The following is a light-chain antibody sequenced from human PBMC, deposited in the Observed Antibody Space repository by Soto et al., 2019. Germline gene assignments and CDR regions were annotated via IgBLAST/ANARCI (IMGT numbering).Light chain of an antibody. CDR3: HSRA. CDR1: QSISRW. J-gene: IGKJ5*01. CDR2: DAS. Sequence: DIPLTQTPSTLSASVGDEVTITCRASQSISRWLAWYQQKPGRAPKLLIYDASTLESGVPSRFSGSGSETEFTLTISRLQPDDFATYFCHSRAFGQGTRLEI. V-gene: IGKV1-5*01.